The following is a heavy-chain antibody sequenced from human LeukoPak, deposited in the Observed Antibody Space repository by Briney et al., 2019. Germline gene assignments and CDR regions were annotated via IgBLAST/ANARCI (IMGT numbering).Heavy chain of an antibody. J-gene: IGHJ4*02. V-gene: IGHV4-4*09. CDR1: GGSISSYY. Sequence: SETLSLTCTVSGGSISSYYWSWIRQPPGKGLEWIGYIYTSGSTNYNPSLKSRVTISVDTSKNQFSLKLSSVTAADTAVYYCARKGGGATFDYWGQGTLVTVSS. CDR3: ARKGGGATFDY. CDR2: IYTSGST. D-gene: IGHD1-26*01.